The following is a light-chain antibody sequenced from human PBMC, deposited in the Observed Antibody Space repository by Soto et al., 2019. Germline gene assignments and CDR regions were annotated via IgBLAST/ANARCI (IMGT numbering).Light chain of an antibody. CDR3: QHYNNWPAWT. V-gene: IGKV3-15*01. CDR2: GTS. J-gene: IGKJ1*01. CDR1: QSVSSN. Sequence: DIVMTQSPVTLSVSPGERATLSCRASQSVSSNLAWYQQKPGQVPRLLIYGTSTRATSIPARFSGSGSGTEFTLTISSLQSEDSAVYYCQHYNNWPAWTFGQGTKVAIK.